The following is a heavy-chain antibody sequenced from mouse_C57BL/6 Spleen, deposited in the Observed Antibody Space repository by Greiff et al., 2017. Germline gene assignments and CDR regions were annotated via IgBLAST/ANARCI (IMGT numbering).Heavy chain of an antibody. CDR1: GYTFTSYW. V-gene: IGHV1-50*01. CDR2: IDPSDSYT. D-gene: IGHD1-1*01. CDR3: ARGYYYGSSLWYFDV. J-gene: IGHJ1*03. Sequence: QVQLQQPGAELVKPGASVKLSCKASGYTFTSYWMQWVKQRPGQGLEWIGEIDPSDSYTNYNQKFKGKATLTVDKSSSTAYMQLSSLTSEDSAVYYCARGYYYGSSLWYFDVWGTGTTVTVSS.